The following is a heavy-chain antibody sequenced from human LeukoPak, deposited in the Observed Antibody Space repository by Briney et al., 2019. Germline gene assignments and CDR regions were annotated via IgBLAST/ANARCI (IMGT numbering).Heavy chain of an antibody. CDR2: IKQDGSAK. J-gene: IGHJ4*02. V-gene: IGHV3-7*01. CDR3: ASTSSLDN. Sequence: GGSLRLSCAASGFTFSNYWMNWVRQAPGKGLEWVANIKQDGSAKFYVDSVKGRFTISRDNAKNSLYLQMNSLRVDDTAVYYCASTSSLDNWGQGTLVTVSS. CDR1: GFTFSNYW.